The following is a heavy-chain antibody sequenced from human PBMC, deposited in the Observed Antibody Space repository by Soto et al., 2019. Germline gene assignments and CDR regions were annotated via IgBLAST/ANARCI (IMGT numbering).Heavy chain of an antibody. CDR1: GFTFSSYS. CDR3: ARLATPLWFGELLSAPHFDY. CDR2: ISSSSSTI. D-gene: IGHD3-10*01. V-gene: IGHV3-48*02. Sequence: PGGSLRLSCAASGFTFSSYSMNWVRQAPGKGLEWVSYISSSSSTIYYADSVKGRFTISRDNAKNSLYLQMNSLRDEDTAVYYCARLATPLWFGELLSAPHFDYWGQGTLVTVSS. J-gene: IGHJ4*02.